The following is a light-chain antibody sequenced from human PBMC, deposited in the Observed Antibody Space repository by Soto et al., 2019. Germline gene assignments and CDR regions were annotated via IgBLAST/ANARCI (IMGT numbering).Light chain of an antibody. J-gene: IGLJ1*01. V-gene: IGLV2-11*01. Sequence: QSALTQPRSVSGSPGQSVTISCTGTSSDVGAYKYVSWYQQHPGKAPKVMIYDVNKRPSGVPDRFSGSKSGNTASLTISGLQAEDEADYYCCSHAGTYTYVFGTGTKLTVL. CDR1: SSDVGAYKY. CDR3: CSHAGTYTYV. CDR2: DVN.